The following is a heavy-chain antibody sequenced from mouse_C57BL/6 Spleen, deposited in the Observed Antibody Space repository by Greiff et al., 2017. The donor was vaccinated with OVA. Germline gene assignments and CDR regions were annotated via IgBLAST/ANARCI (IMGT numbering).Heavy chain of an antibody. V-gene: IGHV14-1*01. CDR1: GFNIKDYY. D-gene: IGHD1-1*01. CDR2: IDPEDGDT. J-gene: IGHJ4*01. CDR3: TTAVVATEGYYYAMDY. Sequence: VQLKQSGAELVRPGASVKLSCTASGFNIKDYYMHWVKQRPEQGLEWIGRIDPEDGDTEYAPKFQGKATMTADTSSNTAYLQLSSLTSEDTAVYYCTTAVVATEGYYYAMDYWGQGTSVTVSS.